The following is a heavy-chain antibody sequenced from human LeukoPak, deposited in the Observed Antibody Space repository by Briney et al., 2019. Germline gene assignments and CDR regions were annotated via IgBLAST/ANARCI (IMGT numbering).Heavy chain of an antibody. D-gene: IGHD2-2*01. CDR1: GYTFTSYG. CDR2: ISAYNGNT. CDR3: ARTIVVVPAAIPYYYYMDV. Sequence: ASVKVSCKASGYTFTSYGISWVRQAPGQGLEWMGWISAYNGNTNYAQKLQGRVTMTTDTSTSTAYMELSSLRSEDTAVYYCARTIVVVPAAIPYYYYMDVWGKGTTVTVSS. V-gene: IGHV1-18*01. J-gene: IGHJ6*03.